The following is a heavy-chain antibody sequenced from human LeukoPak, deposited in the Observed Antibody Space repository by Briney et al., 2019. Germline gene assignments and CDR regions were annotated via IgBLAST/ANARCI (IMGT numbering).Heavy chain of an antibody. D-gene: IGHD3-22*01. V-gene: IGHV3-30*19. J-gene: IGHJ3*02. CDR1: GFPFGSYV. Sequence: PGGSLRLSCEGSGFPFGSYVMSWVRQAPGKGLEWVAVISYDGSNKYYADSVKGRFTISRDNSKNTLYLQMNSLRAEDTAVYYCARVPKEYYDRNAFDIWGQGTMVTVSS. CDR2: ISYDGSNK. CDR3: ARVPKEYYDRNAFDI.